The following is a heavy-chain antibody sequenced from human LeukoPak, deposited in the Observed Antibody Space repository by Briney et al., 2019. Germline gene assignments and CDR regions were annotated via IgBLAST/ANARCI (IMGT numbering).Heavy chain of an antibody. V-gene: IGHV3-53*01. CDR2: IYSGGST. Sequence: PGGFLRLSCAASGFTFSSYAMSWVRQAPGKGLEWVSVIYSGGSTYYADSVKGRFTISRDNSKNTLYLQMNSLRAEDTAVYYCARETREQWLVSYGMDVWGQGTTVTVSS. D-gene: IGHD6-19*01. CDR1: GFTFSSYA. CDR3: ARETREQWLVSYGMDV. J-gene: IGHJ6*02.